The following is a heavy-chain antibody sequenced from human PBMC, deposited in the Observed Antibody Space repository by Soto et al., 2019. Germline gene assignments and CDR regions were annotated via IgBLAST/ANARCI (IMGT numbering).Heavy chain of an antibody. Sequence: QVQLVESGGGVVQPGRSLRLSCAASGFTFSSYGMHWVRQAPGKGLEWVAVISYDGSNKYYADSVKGRFTISRDNSKNTLYLQMNSLRAEDTAVYYCASSPSPQSSYWGQGTLVTVSS. CDR1: GFTFSSYG. D-gene: IGHD6-6*01. CDR3: ASSPSPQSSY. V-gene: IGHV3-30*03. J-gene: IGHJ4*02. CDR2: ISYDGSNK.